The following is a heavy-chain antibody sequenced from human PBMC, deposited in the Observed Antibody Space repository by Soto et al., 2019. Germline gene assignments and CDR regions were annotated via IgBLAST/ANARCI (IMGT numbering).Heavy chain of an antibody. Sequence: PGGSLRLSCAASGLTVSANYMSWVRQAPGKGLEWVSVIYNDGNTYYADSVKGRFAISRDASKNTLYLQMDSLRAEDTAVYYCVRPFPSGRNYGMDVWGQGTTATVSS. CDR1: GLTVSANY. J-gene: IGHJ6*02. D-gene: IGHD3-10*01. V-gene: IGHV3-53*01. CDR2: IYNDGNT. CDR3: VRPFPSGRNYGMDV.